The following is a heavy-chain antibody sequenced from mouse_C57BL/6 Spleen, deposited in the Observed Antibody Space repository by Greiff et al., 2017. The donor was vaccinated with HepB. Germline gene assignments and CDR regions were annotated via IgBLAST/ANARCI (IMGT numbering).Heavy chain of an antibody. CDR3: ARSGDYGAMDY. V-gene: IGHV1-61*01. CDR1: GYTFTSYW. J-gene: IGHJ4*01. CDR2: IYRSDSET. D-gene: IGHD3-1*01. Sequence: VQLQQPGAELVRPGSSVKLSCKASGYTFTSYWMDWVKQRPGQGLEWIGNIYRSDSETHYNQKFKDKATLTVDKSSSTAYMQLSSLTSEDSAVYYCARSGDYGAMDYWGQGTSVTVSS.